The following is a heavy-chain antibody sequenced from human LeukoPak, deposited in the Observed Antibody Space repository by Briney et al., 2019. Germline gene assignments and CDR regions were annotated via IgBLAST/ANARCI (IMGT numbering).Heavy chain of an antibody. V-gene: IGHV4-30-4*08. D-gene: IGHD3-16*01. CDR1: GGSLSSGDYY. J-gene: IGHJ4*02. CDR2: IYYSGST. CDR3: ARVSLITFGGPFDY. Sequence: PSETLSLTCTVSGGSLSSGDYYWSWIRQPPGTGLEWIGYIYYSGSTYYNPSLKSRVTISVDTSKNQFSLKLSSVTAADAAVYYCARVSLITFGGPFDYWGQGTLVTVSS.